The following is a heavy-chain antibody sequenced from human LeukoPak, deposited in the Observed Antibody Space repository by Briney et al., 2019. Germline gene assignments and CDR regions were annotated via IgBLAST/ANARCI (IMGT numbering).Heavy chain of an antibody. CDR3: VRHSTVTTGYFQN. Sequence: SETLSLTCTVSGGSIGSSGYYWGWIRQPPGKALEWIGSIYYTGSTYYNPSLKSRVTISVDTSKHQFSLKLSSVTAADTAVYYCVRHSTVTTGYFQNWGQGTLVTVSS. CDR1: GGSIGSSGYY. V-gene: IGHV4-39*01. J-gene: IGHJ1*01. D-gene: IGHD4-11*01. CDR2: IYYTGST.